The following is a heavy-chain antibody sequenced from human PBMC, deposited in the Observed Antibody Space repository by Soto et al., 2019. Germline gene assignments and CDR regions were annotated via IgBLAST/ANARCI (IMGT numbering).Heavy chain of an antibody. D-gene: IGHD6-13*01. CDR2: ISYDGTNK. Sequence: PGGSLRLSCAAYGFTFRSDSMDWVRQAPGKGLEWVAVISYDGTNKYYADSVKGRFTISRDNSKNTLSLQMNSLRAEDTAVYYCARGDSNSWCDYWGQGTLVTVSS. CDR3: ARGDSNSWCDY. J-gene: IGHJ4*02. CDR1: GFTFRSDS. V-gene: IGHV3-30*01.